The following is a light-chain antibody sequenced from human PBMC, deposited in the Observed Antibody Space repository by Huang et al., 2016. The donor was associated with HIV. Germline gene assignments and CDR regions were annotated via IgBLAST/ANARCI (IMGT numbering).Light chain of an antibody. J-gene: IGKJ1*01. CDR1: HAISKY. CDR2: AAY. V-gene: IGKV1-27*01. CDR3: QKYDSDPPT. Sequence: DIQMTQSPPSLSASVGDRVTISCRASHAISKYFAWYQQKPGKGPKLLIHAAYILHSVCASRFSGSGSGTDFTITISSLQPEDVGTYYCQKYDSDPPTFGQGTKVEIK.